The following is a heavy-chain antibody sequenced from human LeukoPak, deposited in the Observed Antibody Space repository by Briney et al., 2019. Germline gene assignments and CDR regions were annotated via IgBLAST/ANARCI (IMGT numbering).Heavy chain of an antibody. J-gene: IGHJ3*02. CDR2: ITNSGGS. CDR3: ANSRYYGSGSYYPSFHI. Sequence: PGGSLRLSCAASGFMFSSYGMSWVRQAPGKGLEWVSGITNSGGSYYADSVRGRFTISRDNSKNTVFLQMDSLRAEDTAVYYCANSRYYGSGSYYPSFHIWGQGTMVTVSS. V-gene: IGHV3-23*01. D-gene: IGHD3-10*01. CDR1: GFMFSSYG.